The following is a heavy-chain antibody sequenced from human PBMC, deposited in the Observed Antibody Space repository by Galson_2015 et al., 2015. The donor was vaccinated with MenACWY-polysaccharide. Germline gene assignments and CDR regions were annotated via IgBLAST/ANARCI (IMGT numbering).Heavy chain of an antibody. D-gene: IGHD2-2*01. Sequence: SLRLSCAASGFTFNSYAMHWVRQAPGKGLEWVAVISYDASNKYYADSVEGRFTISRDNSKNTLYLQMNSLGAEDTAVCYCARDYCSRTSCSGMDVWGQGTTVTVSS. J-gene: IGHJ6*02. CDR3: ARDYCSRTSCSGMDV. V-gene: IGHV3-30-3*01. CDR1: GFTFNSYA. CDR2: ISYDASNK.